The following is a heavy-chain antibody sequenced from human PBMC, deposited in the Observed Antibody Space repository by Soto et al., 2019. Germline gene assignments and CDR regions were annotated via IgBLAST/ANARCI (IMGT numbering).Heavy chain of an antibody. Sequence: QVQLVESGGGVVQPGRSLRLSCAASGFTFSSYGMHWVRQAPGKGLEWVAVISYDGSNKYYADSVKGRFTISRDNSKNTLYLQMNSLRAEDTAVYYCATGTKVNYDYVWGSYPYAFDIWGQGTMVTVSS. CDR1: GFTFSSYG. V-gene: IGHV3-30*03. J-gene: IGHJ3*02. CDR2: ISYDGSNK. CDR3: ATGTKVNYDYVWGSYPYAFDI. D-gene: IGHD3-16*01.